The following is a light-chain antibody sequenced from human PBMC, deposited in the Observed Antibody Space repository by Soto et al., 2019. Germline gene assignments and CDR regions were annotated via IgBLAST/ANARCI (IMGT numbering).Light chain of an antibody. CDR2: GAS. J-gene: IGKJ5*01. CDR1: QSVNSN. V-gene: IGKV3-15*01. Sequence: EIVMTQSPATLSVSPGERATLSCRASQSVNSNLAWYQHKPGQAPRLLIYGASTRATGIPARFSGSGSGTEFTLTISSLQSEDFAVYYCKQYNHWITSGQGTRLEIK. CDR3: KQYNHWIT.